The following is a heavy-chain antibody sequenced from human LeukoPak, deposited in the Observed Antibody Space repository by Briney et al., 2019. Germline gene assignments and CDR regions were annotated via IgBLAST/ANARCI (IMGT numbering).Heavy chain of an antibody. CDR2: IKEDGSEK. J-gene: IGHJ4*02. Sequence: GRSLRLSCAASGFPFNSYWMTWVRQAPGKGLEWVANIKEDGSEKYYVDSVKGRFAISRDNAKNSLFLQMNALRADDTALYYCARGWATIPDWGQGSLVIVSS. D-gene: IGHD5-24*01. V-gene: IGHV3-7*01. CDR1: GFPFNSYW. CDR3: ARGWATIPD.